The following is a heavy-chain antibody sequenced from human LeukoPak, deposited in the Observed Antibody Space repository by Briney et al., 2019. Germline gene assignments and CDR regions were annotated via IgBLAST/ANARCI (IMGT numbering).Heavy chain of an antibody. CDR1: GVSISSYY. V-gene: IGHV4-39*01. Sequence: SETLSLTCTVSGVSISSYYWGWIRQPPGKGLEWIGSIYYSGSTYYNPSLKSRVTISVDTSKNQFSLKLSSVTAADTAVYYCARRVYDFWSGYSYYFDYWGQGTLVTVSS. D-gene: IGHD3-3*01. J-gene: IGHJ4*02. CDR3: ARRVYDFWSGYSYYFDY. CDR2: IYYSGST.